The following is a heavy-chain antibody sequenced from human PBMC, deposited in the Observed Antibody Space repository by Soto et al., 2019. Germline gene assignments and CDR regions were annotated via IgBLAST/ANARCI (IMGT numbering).Heavy chain of an antibody. Sequence: SETLSLTCTVSGGSISSYYWSWIRQPPGKGLEWIGYIYYSGSTNYNPSLKSRVTISVDTSKNQFSLKLSSVTAADTAVYYCARQLGMYNWFDPWGQGTLVTVSS. D-gene: IGHD1-26*01. CDR3: ARQLGMYNWFDP. CDR2: IYYSGST. CDR1: GGSISSYY. J-gene: IGHJ5*02. V-gene: IGHV4-59*08.